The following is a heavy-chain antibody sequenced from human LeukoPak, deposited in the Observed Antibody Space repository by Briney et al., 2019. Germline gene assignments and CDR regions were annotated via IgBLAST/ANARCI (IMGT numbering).Heavy chain of an antibody. CDR1: GGSVNSGSYY. CDR2: IYYSGST. V-gene: IGHV4-39*01. D-gene: IGHD3-3*01. Sequence: SETLSLTCTVSGGSVNSGSYYWGWIRQPPGKGLEWIGSIYYSGSTYYNPSLKSRVTISVDTSKNQFSLKLSSVTAADTAVYYCAGTLEWLLYYFDYWGQGTLVTVSS. J-gene: IGHJ4*02. CDR3: AGTLEWLLYYFDY.